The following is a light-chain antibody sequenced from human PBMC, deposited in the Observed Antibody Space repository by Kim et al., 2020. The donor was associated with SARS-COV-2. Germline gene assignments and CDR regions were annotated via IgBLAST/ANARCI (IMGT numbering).Light chain of an antibody. Sequence: SVKLTCTVSSGHSSYAIAWHQQQPEKGPRYLMKLNSDGSHSKGDGIPDRFSGSSSGAERYLTISSLQSEDEADYYCQTWGTGIHVVFGGGTQLTVL. CDR3: QTWGTGIHVV. CDR1: SGHSSYA. J-gene: IGLJ2*01. V-gene: IGLV4-69*01. CDR2: LNSDGSH.